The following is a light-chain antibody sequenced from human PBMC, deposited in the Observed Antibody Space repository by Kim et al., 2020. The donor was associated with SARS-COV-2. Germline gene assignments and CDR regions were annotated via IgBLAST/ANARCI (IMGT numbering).Light chain of an antibody. J-gene: IGKJ3*01. Sequence: AIQLTQSPSSLSASVGDRVTITCRASQGISSALAWYQQRPGKPPKLLIYDASSLESGVPSRFSGSGSGTDFILTISSLQPEDFATYYCQQFNPFTFGPGTKVDIK. CDR3: QQFNPFT. CDR2: DAS. CDR1: QGISSA. V-gene: IGKV1-13*02.